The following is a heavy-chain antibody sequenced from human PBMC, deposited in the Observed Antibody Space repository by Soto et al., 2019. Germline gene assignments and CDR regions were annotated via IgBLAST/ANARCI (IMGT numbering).Heavy chain of an antibody. CDR3: ARDSYGMDV. Sequence: QVQLVESGGGVVQPGRSLRLSCAASEFTFSRFTMHWVRHAPGKGLEWVAVISYEGSNKYYADSVKGRFTISRDNSKNTLYLQMNSLRAEDTALYYCARDSYGMDVWGQGITVTVSS. J-gene: IGHJ6*02. V-gene: IGHV3-30*14. CDR1: EFTFSRFT. CDR2: ISYEGSNK.